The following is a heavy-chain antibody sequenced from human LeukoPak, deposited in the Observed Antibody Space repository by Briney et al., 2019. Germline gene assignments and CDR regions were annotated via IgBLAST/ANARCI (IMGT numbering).Heavy chain of an antibody. CDR2: ISAYNGNT. CDR1: GYTFTSYG. D-gene: IGHD3-16*01. J-gene: IGHJ6*02. CDR3: ARHAMGYYYYGMDV. V-gene: IGHV1-18*01. Sequence: GASVTVSCKASGYTFTSYGISWVRQAPGQGLEWMGWISAYNGNTNYAQKLQGRVTMTTDTSTSTAYMELRSLRSDDTAVYYCARHAMGYYYYGMDVWGQGTTVTVSS.